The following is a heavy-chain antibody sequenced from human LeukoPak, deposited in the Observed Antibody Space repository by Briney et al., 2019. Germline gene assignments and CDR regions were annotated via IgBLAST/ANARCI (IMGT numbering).Heavy chain of an antibody. CDR3: ATVDSSGYYREFDY. Sequence: ASVKVSCKVSGYTLTELSMHWVRQAPGKGLEWMGGFDPEDGGTIYAQKFQGRVTMTEDTSTDTAYMELSSLRSEDTAVYYCATVDSSGYYREFDYWGQGTLVTVSS. D-gene: IGHD3-22*01. CDR1: GYTLTELS. V-gene: IGHV1-24*01. CDR2: FDPEDGGT. J-gene: IGHJ4*02.